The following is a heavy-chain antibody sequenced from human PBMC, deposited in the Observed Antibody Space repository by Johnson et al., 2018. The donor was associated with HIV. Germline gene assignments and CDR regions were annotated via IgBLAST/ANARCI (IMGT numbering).Heavy chain of an antibody. CDR1: GFTFRNYW. CDR3: ARGGLGYQNIHDPFDI. Sequence: VQLVESGGGLVQPGGSLRLPCTASGFTFRNYWMSWVRQAPGKGLEWVASIKQDGSEKYYVDSVKGRFTISRDNAKNSLYLQMNSLRVEDTALYYCARGGLGYQNIHDPFDIWGQGTMVTVSS. D-gene: IGHD2-2*01. V-gene: IGHV3-7*05. J-gene: IGHJ3*02. CDR2: IKQDGSEK.